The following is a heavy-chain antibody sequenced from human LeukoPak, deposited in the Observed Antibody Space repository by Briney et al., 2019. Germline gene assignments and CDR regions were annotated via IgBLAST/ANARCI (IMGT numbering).Heavy chain of an antibody. V-gene: IGHV4-4*07. CDR3: ARDSGTTGEVKFDP. D-gene: IGHD3-10*01. CDR1: GGSFSGYY. J-gene: IGHJ5*02. Sequence: SGTLSLTCAVYGGSFSGYYWSWIRQPPGKGLEWIGRIHTSGSTNYNPSLKSRVTMSVDTSKNQFSLKLMSVTAPDTAVYYCARDSGTTGEVKFDPWGQGTLVTVSS. CDR2: IHTSGST.